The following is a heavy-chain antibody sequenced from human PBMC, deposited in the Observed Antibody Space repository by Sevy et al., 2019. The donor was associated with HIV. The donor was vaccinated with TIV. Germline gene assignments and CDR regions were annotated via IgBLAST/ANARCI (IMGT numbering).Heavy chain of an antibody. D-gene: IGHD3-9*01. Sequence: ASVKVSCKASGYAFSGFGISWVRQAPGQGLEWMGWISAYNGNIQLAQKFQGRFTLTTDTSTDTAYMELSSLRSDDTAVYYCARESPYDILTGFYPANKRNNLDFWGQGTLVTVSS. CDR3: ARESPYDILTGFYPANKRNNLDF. J-gene: IGHJ4*02. CDR2: ISAYNGNI. V-gene: IGHV1-18*01. CDR1: GYAFSGFG.